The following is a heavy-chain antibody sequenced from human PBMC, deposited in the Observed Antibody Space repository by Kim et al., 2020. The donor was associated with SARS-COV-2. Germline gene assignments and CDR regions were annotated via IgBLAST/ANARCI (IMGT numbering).Heavy chain of an antibody. CDR3: VRGTSSHPGVAY. V-gene: IGHV3-74*01. D-gene: IGHD2-2*01. J-gene: IGHJ4*02. CDR2: T. Sequence: TSSGASVKGRFTISRNNAKNTLYLQMDSLRAEDTAVYYCVRGTSSHPGVAYWGQGTLVTVSS.